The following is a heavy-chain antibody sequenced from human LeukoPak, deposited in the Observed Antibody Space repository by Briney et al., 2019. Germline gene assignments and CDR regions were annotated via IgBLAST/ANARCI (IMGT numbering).Heavy chain of an antibody. V-gene: IGHV1-69*06. D-gene: IGHD3-10*01. CDR2: IIPIFGTA. CDR1: GGTFSSYA. Sequence: GSSVKVSCKASGGTFSSYAISWVRQAPGQGLEWMGGIIPIFGTANYAQKFQGRVTITADKSTSTAYMELSSLRSEDTAVYYCAREGSGMVRGVFDPWGQGTLATVSS. J-gene: IGHJ5*02. CDR3: AREGSGMVRGVFDP.